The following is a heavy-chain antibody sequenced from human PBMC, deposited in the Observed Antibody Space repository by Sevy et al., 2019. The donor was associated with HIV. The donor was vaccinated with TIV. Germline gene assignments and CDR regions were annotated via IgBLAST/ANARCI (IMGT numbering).Heavy chain of an antibody. D-gene: IGHD1-26*01. J-gene: IGHJ4*02. CDR2: IYSRGNT. Sequence: SESLSLTCTVSAGSINDYYWSWIRQPAGKELEWVGRIYSRGNTNYNPSLKSRLTMSLDTSENQFSLKLNSVTASDTAVYYCARGATFGGSYPYFDYWGQGALVTVSS. CDR3: ARGATFGGSYPYFDY. V-gene: IGHV4-4*07. CDR1: AGSINDYY.